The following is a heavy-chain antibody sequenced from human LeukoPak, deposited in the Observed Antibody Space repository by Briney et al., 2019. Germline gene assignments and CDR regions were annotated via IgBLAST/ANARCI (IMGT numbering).Heavy chain of an antibody. CDR2: IYTSGST. Sequence: PSETLSLTCTVSGGSISSYYWSWIRQPAGKGLEWIGRIYTSGSTNYNPSLKRRVTMSVDTSKNQFSLKLSSVTAADTAVYYCARDAYCSSTSCYRTDAFDIWGQGTMVTVSS. V-gene: IGHV4-4*07. J-gene: IGHJ3*02. CDR1: GGSISSYY. CDR3: ARDAYCSSTSCYRTDAFDI. D-gene: IGHD2-2*02.